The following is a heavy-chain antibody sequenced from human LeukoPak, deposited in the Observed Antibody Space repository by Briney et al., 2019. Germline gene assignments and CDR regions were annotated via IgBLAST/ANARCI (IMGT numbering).Heavy chain of an antibody. Sequence: SETLSLTCAVYGGSFSGHYWSWIRQPAGKGLEWIGRIYTSGSTNYNPSLKSRVTMSVDTSKNQFSLKLSSVTAADTAVYYCARDLPLYGVSYWGQGTLVTVSS. CDR3: ARDLPLYGVSY. CDR1: GGSFSGHY. D-gene: IGHD4-17*01. CDR2: IYTSGST. J-gene: IGHJ4*02. V-gene: IGHV4-4*07.